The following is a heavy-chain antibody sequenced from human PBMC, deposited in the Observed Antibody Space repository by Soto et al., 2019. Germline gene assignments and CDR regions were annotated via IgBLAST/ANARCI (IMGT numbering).Heavy chain of an antibody. J-gene: IGHJ6*02. CDR1: GFTFSSYA. V-gene: IGHV3-30-3*01. CDR2: ISYDGSNK. CDR3: ASPVRATVTTWVLYYYGMDV. D-gene: IGHD4-17*01. Sequence: QVQLVESGGGVVQPGRSLRLSCAASGFTFSSYAMHWVRQAPGKGLEWVAVISYDGSNKYYADSVKGRFTISRDNSKNPLYLQMNSLRAENTAVYYCASPVRATVTTWVLYYYGMDVWGQGTTVTVSS.